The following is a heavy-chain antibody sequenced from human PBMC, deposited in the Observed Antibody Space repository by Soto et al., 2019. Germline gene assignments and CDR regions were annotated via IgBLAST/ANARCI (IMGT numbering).Heavy chain of an antibody. J-gene: IGHJ6*04. CDR2: IIPIFGTA. D-gene: IGHD3-22*01. CDR3: ANYYDSSGYYIGGYGMDV. V-gene: IGHV1-69*13. CDR1: GGTFSSYA. Sequence: ASVKVSCKASGGTFSSYAISWVRQAPGQGLEWMGGIIPIFGTANYAQKFQGRVTITADESTSTAYMELSSLRSEDTAVYYCANYYDSSGYYIGGYGMDVWGTGPTVTVSS.